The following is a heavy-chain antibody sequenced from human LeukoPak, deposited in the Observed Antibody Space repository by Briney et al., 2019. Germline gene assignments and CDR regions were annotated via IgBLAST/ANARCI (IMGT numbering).Heavy chain of an antibody. CDR3: ARHVVVPATKKAFDI. Sequence: PSETLSLTCAVYGGSFSGYYWSWIRQPPGKGLEWIGEINHSGSTNYNPSLKSRVTISVDTSKNQFSLKLSSVTAADTAVYYCARHVVVPATKKAFDIWGQGTMVTVSS. V-gene: IGHV4-34*01. D-gene: IGHD2-2*01. CDR2: INHSGST. J-gene: IGHJ3*02. CDR1: GGSFSGYY.